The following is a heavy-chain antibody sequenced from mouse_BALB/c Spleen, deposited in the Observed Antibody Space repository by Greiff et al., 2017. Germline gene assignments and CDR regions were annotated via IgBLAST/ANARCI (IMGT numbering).Heavy chain of an antibody. V-gene: IGHV3-8*02. D-gene: IGHD2-1*01. CDR3: ARSPRNYPYYAMDY. CDR2: ISYSGST. Sequence: VQLKESGPSLVKPSQTLSLTCSVTGDSITSGYWNWIRKFPGNKLEYMGYISYSGSTYYNPSLKSRISITRDTSKNQYYLQLNSVTTEDTATYYCARSPRNYPYYAMDYWGQGTSVTVSS. J-gene: IGHJ4*01. CDR1: GDSITSGY.